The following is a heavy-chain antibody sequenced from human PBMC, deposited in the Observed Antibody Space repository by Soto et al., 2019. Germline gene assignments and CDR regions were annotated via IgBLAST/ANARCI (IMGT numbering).Heavy chain of an antibody. CDR3: ARDGYCSSTSCYTGLDY. V-gene: IGHV4-59*01. Sequence: SEALALNCPVSGCSISSYYWSWIRQPPGKGLEWIGYIYYSGSTNYNPSLKSRVTISVDTSKNQFSLKLSSVTAADTAVYYCARDGYCSSTSCYTGLDYWGQGTLVPVS. CDR2: IYYSGST. CDR1: GCSISSYY. D-gene: IGHD2-2*02. J-gene: IGHJ4*02.